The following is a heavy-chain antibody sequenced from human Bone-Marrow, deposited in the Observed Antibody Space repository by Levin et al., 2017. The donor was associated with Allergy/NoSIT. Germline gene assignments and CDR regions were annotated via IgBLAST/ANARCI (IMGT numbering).Heavy chain of an antibody. Sequence: QSGGSLRLSCAASGFTLSKYSMNWVRQAPGKGLEWLSYISSGSSLFYADSVKGRFTISRDNGKNLLYLQMNSLRDEDTAVYYCARDDQSSSWFSLLDYYGMDVWGQGTTVTVSS. J-gene: IGHJ6*02. CDR3: ARDDQSSSWFSLLDYYGMDV. CDR2: ISSGSSL. CDR1: GFTLSKYS. D-gene: IGHD6-13*01. V-gene: IGHV3-48*02.